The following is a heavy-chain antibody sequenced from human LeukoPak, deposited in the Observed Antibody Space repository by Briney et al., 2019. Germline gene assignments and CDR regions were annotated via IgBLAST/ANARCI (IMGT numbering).Heavy chain of an antibody. J-gene: IGHJ4*01. CDR3: PRDDDVGASNY. CDR2: IIPILGLA. D-gene: IGHD1-26*01. Sequence: VKVSCKASGGSFITYAISWVRQAPGQGLEWMGRIIPILGLANYAQKFQGRVTITADKSTSTAYMELSSLRSEDTAVYYCPRDDDVGASNYWGQGTLVTVSS. CDR1: GGSFITYA. V-gene: IGHV1-69*04.